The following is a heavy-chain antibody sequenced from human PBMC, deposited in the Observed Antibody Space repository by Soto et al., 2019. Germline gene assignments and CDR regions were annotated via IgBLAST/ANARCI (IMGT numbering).Heavy chain of an antibody. J-gene: IGHJ6*02. CDR1: GGTFSSYA. CDR2: IIPIFGTA. Sequence: GASVKVSCKASGGTFSSYAISWVRQAPGQGLEWMGGIIPIFGTANYAQKFQGRVTITADKSTGTAYMELSSLRSEDTAVYYCARGKVPYYYYYGMDVWGQGTTVTVS. V-gene: IGHV1-69*06. CDR3: ARGKVPYYYYYGMDV.